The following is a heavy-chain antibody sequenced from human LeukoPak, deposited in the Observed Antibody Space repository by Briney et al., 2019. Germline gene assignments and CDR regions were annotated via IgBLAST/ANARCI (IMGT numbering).Heavy chain of an antibody. J-gene: IGHJ5*02. CDR3: ARDQCGGDFYSHADGFAP. CDR2: ISSSSSYI. Sequence: GGSLRLSCAASVFTFCSYSMNWVRQAPGKGLEWVSSISSSSSYIYYADSVKGRFTISRDNAKNSLYLRMNSLRAEDTAVYYCARDQCGGDFYSHADGFAPAGQGTLVTVSS. D-gene: IGHD2-21*02. V-gene: IGHV3-21*01. CDR1: VFTFCSYS.